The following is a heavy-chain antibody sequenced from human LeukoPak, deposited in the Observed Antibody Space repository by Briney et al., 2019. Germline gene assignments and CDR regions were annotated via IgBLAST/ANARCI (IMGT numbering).Heavy chain of an antibody. V-gene: IGHV3-21*01. CDR2: ISSSSSYI. D-gene: IGHD2-15*01. J-gene: IGHJ4*02. Sequence: PGGSLRLSCAASGFTLSSYSMNWVRQAPGEGLEWVSSISSSSSYIYYADSVKGRFTISRDNAKNSLYLQMNSLRAEDTAVYYCARADDIVVVVAAPFDYWGQGTLVTVSS. CDR1: GFTLSSYS. CDR3: ARADDIVVVVAAPFDY.